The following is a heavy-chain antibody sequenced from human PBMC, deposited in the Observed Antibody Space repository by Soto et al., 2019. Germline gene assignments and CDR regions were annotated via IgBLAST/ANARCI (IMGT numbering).Heavy chain of an antibody. Sequence: PGGSLRLSCAASGFTFSSYSMNWVRQAPGKGLEWVSYISSSSSTIYYADSVKGRFTISRDNAKNSLYLQMNSLRDEDTAVYYCASFPAMVRRNYGMDVWGQGTTVTVSS. CDR3: ASFPAMVRRNYGMDV. CDR1: GFTFSSYS. D-gene: IGHD3-10*01. CDR2: ISSSSSTI. J-gene: IGHJ6*02. V-gene: IGHV3-48*02.